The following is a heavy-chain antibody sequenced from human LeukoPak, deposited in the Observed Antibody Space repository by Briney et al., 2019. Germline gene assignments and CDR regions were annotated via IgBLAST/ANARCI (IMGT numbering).Heavy chain of an antibody. D-gene: IGHD6-6*01. CDR1: GFTVSSNY. V-gene: IGHV3-53*04. Sequence: GGSLRLSCAASGFTVSSNYMSWVRQAPGKGLEWVSVIYSGGSTYYADSVKGRFIISRHNSKNTLYLQMNSLRAEDTAVYYCARGIAARGVLGYWGQGTLVTVSS. CDR3: ARGIAARGVLGY. CDR2: IYSGGST. J-gene: IGHJ4*02.